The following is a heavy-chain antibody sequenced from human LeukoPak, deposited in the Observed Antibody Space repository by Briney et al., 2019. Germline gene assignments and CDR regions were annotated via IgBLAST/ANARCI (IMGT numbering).Heavy chain of an antibody. Sequence: GESLKIFCKGSGYIFTTHWIGRVRQMPGEGLEWRGIIYPGDSDTTYSPSFQGQVTFSADKSVSTAYLQWSSLKATDTAIYYCTRPDGGYAYWGQGALVTVSS. V-gene: IGHV5-51*01. CDR3: TRPDGGYAY. CDR1: GYIFTTHW. CDR2: IYPGDSDT. D-gene: IGHD5-12*01. J-gene: IGHJ4*02.